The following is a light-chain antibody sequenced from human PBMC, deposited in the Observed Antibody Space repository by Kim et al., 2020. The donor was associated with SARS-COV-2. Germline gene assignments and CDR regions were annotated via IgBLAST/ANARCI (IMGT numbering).Light chain of an antibody. V-gene: IGKV1-5*01. CDR3: KQYNYYVWT. J-gene: IGKJ1*01. CDR1: ENINYW. Sequence: DIQMTQSPSTLSASVGDRVAITCRASENINYWLAWYQQKPGKAPKLLIYDASILQSGVPSRFSGSGFGTEFTLTISALQPDDFGGYYCKQYNYYVWTFGQGTKVDIK. CDR2: DAS.